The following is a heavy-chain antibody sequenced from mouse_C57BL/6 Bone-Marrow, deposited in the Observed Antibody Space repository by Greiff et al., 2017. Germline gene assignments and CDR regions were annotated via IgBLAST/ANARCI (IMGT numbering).Heavy chain of an antibody. CDR1: GYTFTSYW. J-gene: IGHJ3*01. CDR2: IDPSDSET. CDR3: ARRVSYEGFAY. V-gene: IGHV1-52*01. Sequence: QVQLQQPGAELVRPGSSVKLSCKASGYTFTSYWMHWVKQRPIQGLEWIGNIDPSDSETHYNQKFKDKATLTVDKSSSTAYMQLSSLTSEDSAVYYCARRVSYEGFAYWGQGTLVTVSA. D-gene: IGHD2-12*01.